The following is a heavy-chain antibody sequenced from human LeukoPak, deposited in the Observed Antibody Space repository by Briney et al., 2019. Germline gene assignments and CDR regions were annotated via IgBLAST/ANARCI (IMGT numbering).Heavy chain of an antibody. J-gene: IGHJ6*02. V-gene: IGHV3-66*01. D-gene: IGHD2-15*01. CDR1: GFTVSSNY. CDR2: IYTGGST. CDR3: ARDSCSGGSCYSEGYGMDV. Sequence: GGSLRLSCAASGFTVSSNYMSWVRQGPGKGLEWVSVIYTGGSTYYADSVEGRFTISRVNSKNTLYLQMNSLRAEDAALYYCARDSCSGGSCYSEGYGMDVWGQGTTVTVSS.